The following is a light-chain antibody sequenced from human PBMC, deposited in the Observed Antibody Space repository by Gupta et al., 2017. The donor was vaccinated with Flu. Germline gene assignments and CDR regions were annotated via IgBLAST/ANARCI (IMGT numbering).Light chain of an antibody. CDR3: QQAGSSPKT. Sequence: GTLSLSPGERATLSCRASQSVRTSYLAWYQQKPGQAPRLLIYGASSRATGIPDRFSGSGSGTDFTLTVSRLEPEDFAVYHCQQAGSSPKTFGQGTKVVIK. CDR1: QSVRTSY. J-gene: IGKJ1*01. CDR2: GAS. V-gene: IGKV3-20*01.